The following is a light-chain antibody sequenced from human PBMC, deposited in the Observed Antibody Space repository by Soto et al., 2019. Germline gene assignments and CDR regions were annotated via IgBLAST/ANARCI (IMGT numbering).Light chain of an antibody. V-gene: IGKV3-20*01. Sequence: EIMLTQSRGTLSLCPGERSTLCCRSSQSVSSSFLAWYQQKPGQAPRLLIYGASSRATGIPDRFSGSASGTDFTLTISRLEPEDFAVYFCQQYSDLPMTFGQGTRLEI. J-gene: IGKJ5*01. CDR3: QQYSDLPMT. CDR2: GAS. CDR1: QSVSSSF.